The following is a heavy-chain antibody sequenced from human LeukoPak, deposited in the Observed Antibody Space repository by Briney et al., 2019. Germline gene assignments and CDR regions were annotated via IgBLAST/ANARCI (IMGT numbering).Heavy chain of an antibody. J-gene: IGHJ4*02. V-gene: IGHV4-39*07. Sequence: SETLSLTCTVSDGPISSSSYYWGWIRQPPGKGLEWIGSIYYSGSTYYNPSLKSRVTISVDTSKNQFSLKLSSVTAADTAVYYCATRRITIFGVVLPFDYWGQGTLVTVSS. CDR3: ATRRITIFGVVLPFDY. CDR2: IYYSGST. CDR1: DGPISSSSYY. D-gene: IGHD3-3*01.